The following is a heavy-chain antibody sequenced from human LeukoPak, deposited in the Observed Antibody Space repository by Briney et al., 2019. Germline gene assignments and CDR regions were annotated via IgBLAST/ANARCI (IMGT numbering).Heavy chain of an antibody. D-gene: IGHD3-22*01. J-gene: IGHJ3*02. CDR1: RFAFSSYA. CDR2: ISGSSGNT. V-gene: IGHV3-23*01. Sequence: PGGSLRLSCAASRFAFSSYAMTWVRQAPGKGLEWVSTISGSSGNTYYADSVKGRFTISRDNSKNTLYLQINSLRAEDTAVYYCAKDAPYYYDSSGYGSAFDIWGQGTMVTVSS. CDR3: AKDAPYYYDSSGYGSAFDI.